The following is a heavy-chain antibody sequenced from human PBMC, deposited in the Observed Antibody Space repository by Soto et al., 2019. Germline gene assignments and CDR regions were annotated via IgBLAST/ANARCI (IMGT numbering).Heavy chain of an antibody. V-gene: IGHV3-30*18. Sequence: QVQLVESGGGVVQPGRSLRLSCAASGFTFSSYGMHWVRQAPGKGLEWVAVISYDGSNKYYADSVKGRFTISRDNSKNTLYLQMNSLRAEDTAVYYCAKDRPCGSRPYYYGMDVWGQGTTVTVSS. CDR1: GFTFSSYG. D-gene: IGHD1-26*01. CDR2: ISYDGSNK. CDR3: AKDRPCGSRPYYYGMDV. J-gene: IGHJ6*02.